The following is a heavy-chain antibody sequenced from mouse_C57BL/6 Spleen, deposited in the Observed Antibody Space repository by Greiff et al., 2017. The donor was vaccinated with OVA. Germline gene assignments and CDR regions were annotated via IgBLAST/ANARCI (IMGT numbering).Heavy chain of an antibody. Sequence: VKLMESGPGLVAPSQSLSITCTVSGFSLTSYAISWVRQPPGKGLEWLGVIWTGGGTNYNSALKSRLSISKDNSKSQVFLKMNSLQTDDTARYYCARNEGGAVVAPMDYWGQGTSVTVAS. D-gene: IGHD1-1*01. J-gene: IGHJ4*01. CDR3: ARNEGGAVVAPMDY. CDR1: GFSLTSYA. V-gene: IGHV2-9-1*01. CDR2: IWTGGGT.